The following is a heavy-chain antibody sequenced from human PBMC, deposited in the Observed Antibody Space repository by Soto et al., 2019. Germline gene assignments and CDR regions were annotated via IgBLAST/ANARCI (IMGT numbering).Heavy chain of an antibody. CDR3: ARGEPYDYVWGSYRPGPSDY. D-gene: IGHD3-16*02. V-gene: IGHV1-8*01. CDR2: MNPNSGNT. CDR1: GYTFTSYD. J-gene: IGHJ4*02. Sequence: QVQLVQSGAEVKKPGASVKVSCKASGYTFTSYDINWVRQATGQGLEWMGWMNPNSGNTGYAQKFQGRVTMTRNTSISTAYMELSSLRSEDTAVYYCARGEPYDYVWGSYRPGPSDYWGQGTLVTVSS.